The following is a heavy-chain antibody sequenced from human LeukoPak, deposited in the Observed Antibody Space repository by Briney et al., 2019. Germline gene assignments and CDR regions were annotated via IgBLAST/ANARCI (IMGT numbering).Heavy chain of an antibody. CDR2: ISNSGGNT. CDR3: AKDVGATRGYYFDY. J-gene: IGHJ4*02. CDR1: GFTFSSYA. Sequence: GGSLRLSCVASGFTFSSYAMSWVRQAPGKGLEWVSAISNSGGNTYYADSVKGRFTISRDNSKNTLYLQMNSLRAEDTAVYYCAKDVGATRGYYFDYWGQGTLVTVSS. V-gene: IGHV3-23*01. D-gene: IGHD1-26*01.